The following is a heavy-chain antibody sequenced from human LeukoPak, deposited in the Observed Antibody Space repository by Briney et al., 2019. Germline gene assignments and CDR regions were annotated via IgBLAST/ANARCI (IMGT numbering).Heavy chain of an antibody. Sequence: GGSLRLSCAASGFTFSSYWMHWVRQAPGQGLVWVSHIINDGSRTTYADSVKGRFTISRDNAKNMVYLQMNSLRAEDTAVYYCARSDGGFDYWGQGTLVTVSA. D-gene: IGHD5-24*01. CDR2: IINDGSRT. CDR1: GFTFSSYW. CDR3: ARSDGGFDY. V-gene: IGHV3-74*03. J-gene: IGHJ4*02.